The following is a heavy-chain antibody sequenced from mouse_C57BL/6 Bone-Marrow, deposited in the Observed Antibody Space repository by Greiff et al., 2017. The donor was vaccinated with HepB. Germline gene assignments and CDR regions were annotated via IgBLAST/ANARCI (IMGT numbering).Heavy chain of an antibody. V-gene: IGHV1-69*01. J-gene: IGHJ4*01. CDR3: ARSYYRYYYAMDY. D-gene: IGHD2-12*01. CDR1: GYNFTSYW. CDR2: IDPSDSYT. Sequence: QVQLKQPGAELVMPGASVKLSCKASGYNFTSYWMHWVKQRPGQGLEWIGEIDPSDSYTNYNQKFKGKSTLTVDKSSSTAYMQLSSLTSEDSAVYDCARSYYRYYYAMDYWGQGTSVTVSS.